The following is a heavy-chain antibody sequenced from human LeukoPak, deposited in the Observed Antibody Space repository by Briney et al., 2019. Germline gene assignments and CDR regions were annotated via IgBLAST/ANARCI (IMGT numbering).Heavy chain of an antibody. D-gene: IGHD3-22*01. J-gene: IGHJ4*02. CDR2: IHKNVGT. V-gene: IGHV4-59*01. Sequence: SENLSLTCTGTGGSISSNYWSWIRQPPGNGLEWIGYIHKNVGTNYNPSLKSRLTISLDTSKNHFSLKLSSVTAADTAVYYCARTFDTSGYYYYYDNWGQGTLVTVSS. CDR3: ARTFDTSGYYYYYDN. CDR1: GGSISSNY.